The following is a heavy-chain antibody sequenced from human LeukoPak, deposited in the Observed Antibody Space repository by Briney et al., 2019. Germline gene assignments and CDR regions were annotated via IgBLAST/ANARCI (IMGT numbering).Heavy chain of an antibody. CDR3: AREFAR. CDR2: IYYSGST. V-gene: IGHV4-59*01. Sequence: PSETLSLTCTVSGGCISSYYWSWIRQPPGKGLEWIGYIYYSGSTNYNPSLKSRVTISVDTSKNQFSLKLSSVTAADTAVYYCAREFARWGQGTLVTVSS. J-gene: IGHJ4*02. CDR1: GGCISSYY.